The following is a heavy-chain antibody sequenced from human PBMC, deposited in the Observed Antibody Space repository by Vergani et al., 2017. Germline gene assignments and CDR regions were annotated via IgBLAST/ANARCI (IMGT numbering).Heavy chain of an antibody. CDR3: ARGYYGILTGYRY. CDR2: INPSGGHT. J-gene: IGHJ4*01. D-gene: IGHD3-9*01. Sequence: QVQVVQSGAEVKKSGASVKVSCKTSGYTFSNYYMHWVRQAPGQGLEWIGIINPSGGHTNDAQKFQGRATMTRDTSTSTVYMELSSLRSEDTAIYYCARGYYGILTGYRYWGQGTLVTVSA. V-gene: IGHV1-46*03. CDR1: GYTFSNYY.